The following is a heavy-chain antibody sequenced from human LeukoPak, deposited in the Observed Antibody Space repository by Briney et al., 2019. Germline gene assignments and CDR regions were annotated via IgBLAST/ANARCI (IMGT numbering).Heavy chain of an antibody. V-gene: IGHV3-30*03. CDR2: ISYDGSNK. CDR1: GFTFSSYG. Sequence: GGSLRLSCAASGFTFSSYGMHWVRQAPGKGLEWVAVISYDGSNKYYADSVKGRFTISRDNAKNSLYLQMNSLRAEDTAVYYCARDGYSGSPDDAFDIWGQGTMVTVSS. CDR3: ARDGYSGSPDDAFDI. D-gene: IGHD1-26*01. J-gene: IGHJ3*02.